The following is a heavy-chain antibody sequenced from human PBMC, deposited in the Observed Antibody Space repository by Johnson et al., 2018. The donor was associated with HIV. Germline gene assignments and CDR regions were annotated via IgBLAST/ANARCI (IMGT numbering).Heavy chain of an antibody. Sequence: VQLVESGGGVVQPGRSLRLSCAASGFTFSSYGMHWVRQAQGKGLEWVAVIWYDGSNKYYADSVKGRFTISRDNSKNTLYLQMNSLRAEDTAVYYCAKEQSVVVIGIGAFDIWGQGTMVTVSS. CDR3: AKEQSVVVIGIGAFDI. J-gene: IGHJ3*02. CDR2: IWYDGSNK. CDR1: GFTFSSYG. D-gene: IGHD3-22*01. V-gene: IGHV3-33*06.